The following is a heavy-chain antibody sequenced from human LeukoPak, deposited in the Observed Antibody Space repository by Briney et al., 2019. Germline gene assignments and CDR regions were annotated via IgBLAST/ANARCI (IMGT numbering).Heavy chain of an antibody. CDR3: ARRYYYGSGVFDY. D-gene: IGHD3-10*01. V-gene: IGHV4-38-2*01. CDR2: VYHSGNT. J-gene: IGHJ4*02. CDR1: GYSISSGYF. Sequence: SETLSLTCAVSGYSISSGYFWGWIRQPPGRRLEWIGTVYHSGNTYYNPSLKSRLTISVDTSKNQFSLTLSSVTAADTAVYYCARRYYYGSGVFDYWGQGALVTVPS.